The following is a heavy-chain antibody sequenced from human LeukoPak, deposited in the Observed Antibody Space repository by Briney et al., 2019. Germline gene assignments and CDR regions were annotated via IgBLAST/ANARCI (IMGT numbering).Heavy chain of an antibody. Sequence: GGSLRLSCAASDFSFTTYAMSWVRQAPGKGLEWVGRIKSKTDGGTTDYAAPVKGRFTISRDDSKNTLYLQMNSLKTEDTAVYYCTTGVNLGGVYYWGQGTLVTVSS. J-gene: IGHJ4*02. CDR3: TTGVNLGGVYY. CDR1: DFSFTTYA. CDR2: IKSKTDGGTT. V-gene: IGHV3-15*01. D-gene: IGHD3-16*01.